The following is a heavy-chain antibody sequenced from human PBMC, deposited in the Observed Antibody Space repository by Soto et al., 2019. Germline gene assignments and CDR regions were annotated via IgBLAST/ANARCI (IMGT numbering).Heavy chain of an antibody. Sequence: GGSLRLSCAASGFTFSSYAMSWVRQAPGKGLEWVANIKQDGSEKYYVDSVKGRFTISRDNAKNSLYLQMNSLRAEDTAVYYCARDVFRGMDVWGQGTTVTVSS. CDR1: GFTFSSYA. CDR3: ARDVFRGMDV. V-gene: IGHV3-7*03. D-gene: IGHD2-8*01. CDR2: IKQDGSEK. J-gene: IGHJ6*02.